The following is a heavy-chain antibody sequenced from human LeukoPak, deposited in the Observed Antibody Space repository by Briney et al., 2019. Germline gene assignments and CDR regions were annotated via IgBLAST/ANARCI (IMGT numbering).Heavy chain of an antibody. D-gene: IGHD2-15*01. CDR1: GGSLTGYF. CDR3: AREYCSSSSCYFDY. CDR2: INHVGST. V-gene: IGHV4-34*01. J-gene: IGHJ4*02. Sequence: PSETLSLTCAVSGGSLTGYFWSWIRQPPGKGLEWIGEINHVGSTKYNPVLKSRVTISLDTSKNQFSLKLTSVTAADTAVYYCAREYCSSSSCYFDYWGQGTLVTVSS.